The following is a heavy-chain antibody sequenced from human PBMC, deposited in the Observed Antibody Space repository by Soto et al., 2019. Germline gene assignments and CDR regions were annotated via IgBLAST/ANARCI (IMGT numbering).Heavy chain of an antibody. CDR2: IIPIFGTA. D-gene: IGHD2-8*01. Sequence: SLLKGAWKASGDTFSSDAISWLRKATGQGLEWMGGIIPIFGTANYAQKFQGRVTITADESTSTAYMELSSLRSEDTAVYYCARERFRGNGVSRLTRSYNWFDPWGQGTLVTVSS. CDR1: GDTFSSDA. V-gene: IGHV1-69*13. CDR3: ARERFRGNGVSRLTRSYNWFDP. J-gene: IGHJ5*02.